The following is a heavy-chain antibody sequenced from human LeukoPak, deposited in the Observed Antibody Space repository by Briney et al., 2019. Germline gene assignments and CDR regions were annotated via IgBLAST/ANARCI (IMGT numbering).Heavy chain of an antibody. CDR1: GYTFTSYG. CDR2: ISAYNGNI. Sequence: ASVKVSCKASGYTFTSYGISWVRQAPGQGLEWMGWISAYNGNINYAQKLQGRVTMTTDTSTSTAYMELRSLRSDDTVVYYCARDRPLLWFGELDLGRTYYYYGMDVWGKGTTVTVSS. J-gene: IGHJ6*04. V-gene: IGHV1-18*04. CDR3: ARDRPLLWFGELDLGRTYYYYGMDV. D-gene: IGHD3-10*01.